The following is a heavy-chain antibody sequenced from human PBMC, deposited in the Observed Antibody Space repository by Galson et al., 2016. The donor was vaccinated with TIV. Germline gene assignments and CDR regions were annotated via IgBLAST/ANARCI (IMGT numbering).Heavy chain of an antibody. CDR3: VKGDTTGYLLLT. Sequence: SLRLSCAASGFTFSEYFMIWIRQTPRKGLEWVSHISGSGDATYYADSVKGRFTISRDNPKNTLYLQMNSLRAEDTALYYCVKGDTTGYLLLTWGQGTRVTASS. V-gene: IGHV3-11*01. J-gene: IGHJ5*02. D-gene: IGHD3-9*01. CDR1: GFTFSEYF. CDR2: ISGSGDAT.